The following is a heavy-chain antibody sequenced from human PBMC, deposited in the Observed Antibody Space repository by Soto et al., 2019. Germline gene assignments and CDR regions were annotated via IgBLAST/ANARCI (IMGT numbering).Heavy chain of an antibody. J-gene: IGHJ2*01. D-gene: IGHD3-10*01. Sequence: EVQLVESGGGLVQPGGSLRLSCTVSGMSLTSYAMSWVRQAPGKGPEWVSAISGTGGLTYYADSVKGRFTISRDISKNTLYLQLHSLRDEDTAVYYCAKESGRSLPFSCLDRWGRGTLVTVSS. CDR2: ISGTGGLT. V-gene: IGHV3-23*04. CDR3: AKESGRSLPFSCLDR. CDR1: GMSLTSYA.